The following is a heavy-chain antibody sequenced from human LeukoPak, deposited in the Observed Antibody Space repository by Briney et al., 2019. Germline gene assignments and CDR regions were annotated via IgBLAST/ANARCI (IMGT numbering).Heavy chain of an antibody. Sequence: ASVKVSCKASGYTFNTYGITWVRQAPGQGLEWMGWINTDNGNTNYAQKLQGRVTMTTDTSTSTAYMELRSLRSDDTAVYYCAHNQGYNKWELSWWGQGTLVTVSS. D-gene: IGHD1-26*01. J-gene: IGHJ4*02. CDR1: GYTFNTYG. CDR3: AHNQGYNKWELSW. CDR2: INTDNGNT. V-gene: IGHV1-18*01.